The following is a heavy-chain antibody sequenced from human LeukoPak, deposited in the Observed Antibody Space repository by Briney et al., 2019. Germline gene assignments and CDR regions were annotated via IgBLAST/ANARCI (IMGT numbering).Heavy chain of an antibody. Sequence: GGSLRLSCAASGFTFSNYAMSWVRQAPGKGLEWVSAILGSGGSTYYADSVKGRFAVSRDNSKSTLYLQMNSLRAEDTALYYCAKWGDYDVLTGYYVPDYWGQGTLVTVSS. J-gene: IGHJ4*02. D-gene: IGHD3-9*01. CDR1: GFTFSNYA. CDR2: ILGSGGST. CDR3: AKWGDYDVLTGYYVPDY. V-gene: IGHV3-23*01.